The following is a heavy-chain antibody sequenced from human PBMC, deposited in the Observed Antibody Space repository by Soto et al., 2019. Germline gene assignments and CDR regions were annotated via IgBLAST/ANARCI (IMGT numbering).Heavy chain of an antibody. CDR3: ARDLSGRADV. CDR2: LNEDGSFT. Sequence: PGGSLRLSCVASESTFSSYWMHWVRQTPGKGLVWVSRLNEDGSFTSYADSVQGRFTIFRDNAKKTLYLQMNSLRAEDTAVYYCARDLSGRADVWGQGTTLTVSS. D-gene: IGHD3-10*01. V-gene: IGHV3-74*01. CDR1: ESTFSSYW. J-gene: IGHJ6*02.